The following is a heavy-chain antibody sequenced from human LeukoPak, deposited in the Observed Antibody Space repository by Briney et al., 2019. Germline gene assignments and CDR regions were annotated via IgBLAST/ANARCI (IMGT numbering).Heavy chain of an antibody. CDR3: ARALVGARRWFDY. D-gene: IGHD1-26*01. CDR1: GGSISSSSYY. J-gene: IGHJ4*02. Sequence: SETLSLTCTVSGGSISSSSYYWGWIRQPPEKGLEWIGSIYYSGSTYYNPSLKSRVTISVDTSKNQFSLKLSSVTAADTAVYYCARALVGARRWFDYWGQGTLVTVSS. V-gene: IGHV4-39*07. CDR2: IYYSGST.